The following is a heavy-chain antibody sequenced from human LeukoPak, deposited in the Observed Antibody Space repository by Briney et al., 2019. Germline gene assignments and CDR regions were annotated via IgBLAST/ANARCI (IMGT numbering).Heavy chain of an antibody. Sequence: AGGSLRLSCAASGFTFSSYGMHWVRQAPGKGLEWVAVIWYDGSNKYYADSVKGRFTISRDNSKNTLYLQMNSLRAEDTAVYYCARPGSGEFFDYWSQGTLVTVSS. D-gene: IGHD3-10*01. J-gene: IGHJ4*02. CDR3: ARPGSGEFFDY. CDR2: IWYDGSNK. CDR1: GFTFSSYG. V-gene: IGHV3-33*01.